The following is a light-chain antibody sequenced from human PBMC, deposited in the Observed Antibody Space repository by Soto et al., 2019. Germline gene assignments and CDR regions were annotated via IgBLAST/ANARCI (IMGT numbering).Light chain of an antibody. V-gene: IGKV3-20*01. Sequence: EIVLTQSPGTLSLSPGERATLSCRASQSVSSSYLAWYQQKPGQAPRLLIYGASSRATGIPDRFSGSGSGNDFTLTISRLEPEDFAVYYCQQSQTFGQGTKVEIK. J-gene: IGKJ1*01. CDR2: GAS. CDR3: QQSQT. CDR1: QSVSSSY.